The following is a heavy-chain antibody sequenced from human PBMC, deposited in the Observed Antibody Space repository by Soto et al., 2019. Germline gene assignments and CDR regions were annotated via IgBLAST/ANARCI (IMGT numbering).Heavy chain of an antibody. V-gene: IGHV3-23*01. CDR3: AKYSTTSASRYFDF. CDR1: GFTFGSYA. D-gene: IGHD1-1*01. Sequence: GGSLRLSCSASGFTFGSYAVSWIRQAPGKGLEWVSVIGSDNGDIQYADSVKGRFTISRDNSKNTLYLQMNSLTAEDTAVYYCAKYSTTSASRYFDFWGQGTLVTVSS. J-gene: IGHJ4*02. CDR2: IGSDNGDI.